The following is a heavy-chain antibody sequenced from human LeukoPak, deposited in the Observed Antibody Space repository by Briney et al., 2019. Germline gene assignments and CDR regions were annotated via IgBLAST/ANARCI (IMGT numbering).Heavy chain of an antibody. Sequence: GGSLRLSCAASGFTFSSYGMHWVRQAPGKGLEWVAVISYDGSNKYYADSVKGRFTISRDNSKNTLYLQMNSLRAEDTAVYYCAKDRTYQLLSDYFDYWGQGTLVTVSS. CDR3: AKDRTYQLLSDYFDY. V-gene: IGHV3-30*18. D-gene: IGHD2-2*01. CDR1: GFTFSSYG. J-gene: IGHJ4*02. CDR2: ISYDGSNK.